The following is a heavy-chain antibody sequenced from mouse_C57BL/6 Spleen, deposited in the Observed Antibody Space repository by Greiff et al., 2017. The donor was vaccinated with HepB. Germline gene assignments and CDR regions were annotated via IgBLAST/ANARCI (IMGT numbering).Heavy chain of an antibody. CDR2: IDPETGGT. Sequence: VQGVESGAELVRPGASVTLSCKASGYTFTDYEMHWVKQTPVHGLEWIGAIDPETGGTAYNQKFKGKAILTADKSSSTAYMELRSLTSEDSAVYYCTRDYYGSSFDVWGTGTTVTVSS. V-gene: IGHV1-15*01. J-gene: IGHJ1*03. CDR1: GYTFTDYE. D-gene: IGHD1-1*01. CDR3: TRDYYGSSFDV.